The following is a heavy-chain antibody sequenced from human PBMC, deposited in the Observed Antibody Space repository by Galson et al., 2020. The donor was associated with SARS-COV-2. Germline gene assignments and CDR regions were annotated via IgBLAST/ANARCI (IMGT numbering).Heavy chain of an antibody. CDR1: GFTFSRYA. CDR3: ARDEGRQFVGGDLGY. D-gene: IGHD6-6*01. CDR2: ISYDAVNQ. J-gene: IGHJ4*02. V-gene: IGHV3-30*14. Sequence: GESLKISCAASGFTFSRYAVHWVRQAPGKGLEWVAVISYDAVNQYYADSVKGRFTISRDNFRDTLYLQIESLTSEDTAVYYCARDEGRQFVGGDLGYWGQGLLVTVSS.